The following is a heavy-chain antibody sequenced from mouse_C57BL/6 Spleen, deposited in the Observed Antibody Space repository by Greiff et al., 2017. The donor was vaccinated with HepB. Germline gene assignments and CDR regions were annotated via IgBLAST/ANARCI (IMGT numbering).Heavy chain of an antibody. D-gene: IGHD1-1*01. J-gene: IGHJ4*01. V-gene: IGHV1-18*01. CDR3: ARRGYYGNYAMAY. CDR2: INPNNGGT. Sequence: VQLKESGPELVKPGASVKIPCKASGYTFTDYNMDWVKQSHGKSLEWIGDINPNNGGTIYNQKFKGKATLTVDKSSSTAYMELRRLTSEDTAVYYCARRGYYGNYAMAYWGQGTSVTVSS. CDR1: GYTFTDYN.